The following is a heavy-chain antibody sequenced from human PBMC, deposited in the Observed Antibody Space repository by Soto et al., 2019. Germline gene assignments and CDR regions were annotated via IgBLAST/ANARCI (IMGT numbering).Heavy chain of an antibody. CDR3: ARTRFGESIGS. V-gene: IGHV1-2*04. CDR1: VSPFTDFY. D-gene: IGHD3-10*01. J-gene: IGHJ1*01. Sequence: ATVKDSCKASVSPFTDFYMHWVRKAPGQGLERMGWINPNSGRTHYAQKFQGWVTMTRDTSISTANMEPSRLRAVDTGVDDCARTRFGESIGSWGQGTLVTVGS. CDR2: INPNSGRT.